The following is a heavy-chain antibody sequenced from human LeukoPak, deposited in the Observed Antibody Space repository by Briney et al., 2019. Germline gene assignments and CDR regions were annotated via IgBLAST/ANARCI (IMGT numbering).Heavy chain of an antibody. Sequence: GGSLRLSCAASGFTFSSYSMNWVRQAPGKGLEWVSAISGSGGSTYYADSVKGRFTISRDSSKNTLYLQMNSLRAEDTAVYYCAKPRVRSVSILDYWGQGTLVTVSS. V-gene: IGHV3-23*01. CDR1: GFTFSSYS. J-gene: IGHJ4*02. D-gene: IGHD4-17*01. CDR3: AKPRVRSVSILDY. CDR2: ISGSGGST.